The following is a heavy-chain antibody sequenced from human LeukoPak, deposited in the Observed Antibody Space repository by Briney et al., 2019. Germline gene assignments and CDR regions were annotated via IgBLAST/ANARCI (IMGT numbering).Heavy chain of an antibody. V-gene: IGHV4-39*07. J-gene: IGHJ5*02. Sequence: SETLSLTCTVSGGSISSSSYYWGWIRQPPGKGLEWIGSIYYSGSTYYNPSLKSRVTISVDTSKNQFSLKLSSVTAADTAVYYCARDRTIFGVRGQHFDPWGQGTLVTVSS. CDR1: GGSISSSSYY. CDR2: IYYSGST. CDR3: ARDRTIFGVRGQHFDP. D-gene: IGHD3-3*01.